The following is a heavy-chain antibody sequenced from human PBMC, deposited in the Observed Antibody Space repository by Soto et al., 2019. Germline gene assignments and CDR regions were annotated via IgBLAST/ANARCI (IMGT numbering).Heavy chain of an antibody. CDR1: GFSLSNARMG. CDR2: IFSNDEK. V-gene: IGHV2-26*01. D-gene: IGHD3-10*01. Sequence: QVTLKESGPVLVKPTETLTLTCTVSGFSLSNARMGVSWIRQPPGKALEWLAHIFSNDEKSYSTSLKSRLTISKDTSNSQVVLTMTNMDPVDTATYYCARISSPSRYGSGSYYSHWGQGTLVTVSS. CDR3: ARISSPSRYGSGSYYSH. J-gene: IGHJ4*02.